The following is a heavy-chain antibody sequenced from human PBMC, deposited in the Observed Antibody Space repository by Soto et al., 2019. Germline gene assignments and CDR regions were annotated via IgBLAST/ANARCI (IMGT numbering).Heavy chain of an antibody. D-gene: IGHD3-16*01. J-gene: IGHJ6*02. V-gene: IGHV5-51*01. CDR2: IYPGNSDI. Sequence: GESLKISCQGSGYSFTTYWIGWVRQMPGKGLGWMGHIYPGNSDIRYSPSFQGQVTISADKSISTAYLKWSGLKASDTATYYCARLGIWSYGMDVWGQGTTVTVSS. CDR3: ARLGIWSYGMDV. CDR1: GYSFTTYW.